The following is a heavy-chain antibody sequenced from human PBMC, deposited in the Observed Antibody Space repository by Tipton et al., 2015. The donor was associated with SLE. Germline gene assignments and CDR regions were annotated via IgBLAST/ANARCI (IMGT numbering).Heavy chain of an antibody. CDR1: GYTFTNDA. V-gene: IGHV1-8*02. J-gene: IGHJ6*02. D-gene: IGHD3-3*01. Sequence: QLVQSGSELKKPGASVKVSCKASGYTFTNDAMNWVRQAPGQGLEWMGWMDPTSGNAGYAQKFHGRVTMTRNTSISTAYMELSSLRSEDTAVYYCASGWGGGPITIFGVPHPMDVWGQGTTVTVSS. CDR2: MDPTSGNA. CDR3: ASGWGGGPITIFGVPHPMDV.